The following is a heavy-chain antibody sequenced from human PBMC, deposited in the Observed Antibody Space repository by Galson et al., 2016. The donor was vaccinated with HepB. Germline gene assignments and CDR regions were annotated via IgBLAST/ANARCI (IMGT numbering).Heavy chain of an antibody. CDR1: GYTFTSSG. CDR3: VRDYSYMPDY. V-gene: IGHV1-18*01. Sequence: SVKVSCKASGYTFTSSGISWVRQAPGQGLEWMGWISGYNGHIQYAQKLQDRVTVTADTSTSTAYMELRSLNSDDTAIYYCVRDYSYMPDYWGQGTLVTVSS. CDR2: ISGYNGHI. J-gene: IGHJ4*02. D-gene: IGHD2-15*01.